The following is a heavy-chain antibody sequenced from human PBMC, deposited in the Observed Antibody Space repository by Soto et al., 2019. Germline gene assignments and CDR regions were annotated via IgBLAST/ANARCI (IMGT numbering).Heavy chain of an antibody. Sequence: SETLSLTCTVSGASISSRSYYWGWIRLSPGKGLEWLGSIYYSGTTHYNPSLKSRVSLSVDTSKMQFSLNLVSVTAADTAVYYCVRKANSPMSAVDWRQAAQVTV. CDR2: IYYSGTT. V-gene: IGHV4-39*01. CDR3: VRKANSPMSAVD. CDR1: GASISSRSYY. D-gene: IGHD6-13*01. J-gene: IGHJ4*02.